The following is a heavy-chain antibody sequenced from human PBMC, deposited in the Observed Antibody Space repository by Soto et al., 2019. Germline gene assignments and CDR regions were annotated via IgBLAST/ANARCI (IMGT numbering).Heavy chain of an antibody. Sequence: SETLSLTCAVYGRSFSGYYWSWIRQPPGKGLEWIGEINHSGSTNYNPSLKSRVTISVDTSKNQFSLKLSSVTAADTAVYYCARGRRLVRRSAQVYRTNQSEDQAPTFDYWGQGTLVTVSS. CDR2: INHSGST. J-gene: IGHJ4*02. V-gene: IGHV4-34*01. CDR3: ARGRRLVRRSAQVYRTNQSEDQAPTFDY. CDR1: GRSFSGYY. D-gene: IGHD6-19*01.